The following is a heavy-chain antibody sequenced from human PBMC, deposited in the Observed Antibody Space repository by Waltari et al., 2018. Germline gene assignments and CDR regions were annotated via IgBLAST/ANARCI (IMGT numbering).Heavy chain of an antibody. Sequence: QLQLQESGPGLVQPSETLSLPCSVPAGSTGANYPYWGWIRQPPGRELEWIGSISYGGTTYYNPSLESRVTILVDTSKNQFSLKVRSVTAADTAIYFCARQEAAVSKWFDPWGQGILVTVSS. CDR2: ISYGGTT. CDR3: ARQEAAVSKWFDP. V-gene: IGHV4-39*01. CDR1: AGSTGANYPY. J-gene: IGHJ5*02. D-gene: IGHD2-15*01.